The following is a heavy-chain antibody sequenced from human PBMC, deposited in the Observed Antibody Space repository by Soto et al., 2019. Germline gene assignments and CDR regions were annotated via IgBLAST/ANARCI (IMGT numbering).Heavy chain of an antibody. Sequence: ASVKVSCKASGCTFTTYYMHWVRQAPLQVLEWMVIINPTCGSTTYAQKFQGRVTMTTDTSKSTVYMEMRSLRSEDTAVYYCARSYDFPMAVWAQGTTVTFSS. V-gene: IGHV1-46*01. CDR3: ARSYDFPMAV. CDR2: INPTCGST. D-gene: IGHD3-3*01. J-gene: IGHJ6*02. CDR1: GCTFTTYY.